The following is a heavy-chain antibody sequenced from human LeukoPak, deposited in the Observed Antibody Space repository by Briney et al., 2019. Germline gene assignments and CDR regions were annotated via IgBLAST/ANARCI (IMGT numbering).Heavy chain of an antibody. D-gene: IGHD5-24*01. Sequence: KTSETLSLTCTVSGGSISSSSYYWGWIRQPPGKGLEWIGRIYYSGSTNYNPSLKSRVTISVDTSKNQFSLKLSSVTAADTAVYYCARVSRRDGYNSHYYYYYMDVWGKGTTVTVSS. V-gene: IGHV4-39*07. J-gene: IGHJ6*03. CDR2: IYYSGST. CDR3: ARVSRRDGYNSHYYYYYMDV. CDR1: GGSISSSSYY.